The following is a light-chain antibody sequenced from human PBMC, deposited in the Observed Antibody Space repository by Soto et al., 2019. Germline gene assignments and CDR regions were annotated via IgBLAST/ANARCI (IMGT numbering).Light chain of an antibody. J-gene: IGKJ4*01. CDR3: QQLKNYPLT. CDR2: AAP. Sequence: DIQLTQSPSFLSASVGDRVTITCRASQGISSYLAWYQQRAGKAPKFLMYAAPTLQSGVPSRFSGSGSGTEFALTINSLQPEDFATYYCQQLKNYPLTFGGGTKV. CDR1: QGISSY. V-gene: IGKV1-9*01.